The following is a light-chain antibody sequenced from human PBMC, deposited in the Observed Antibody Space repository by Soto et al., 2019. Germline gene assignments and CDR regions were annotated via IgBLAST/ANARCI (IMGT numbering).Light chain of an antibody. CDR2: KAS. CDR1: QTISSW. V-gene: IGKV1-5*03. Sequence: DIQMTQSPSSLSASVGDRFTITFLASQTISSWLAWYQQKPGKAPKLLIYKASTLKSGVPSRFSGSGSGTEFALTISSLTPEDFATYYCQQSYNSPPITFGQGTRLEIK. CDR3: QQSYNSPPIT. J-gene: IGKJ5*01.